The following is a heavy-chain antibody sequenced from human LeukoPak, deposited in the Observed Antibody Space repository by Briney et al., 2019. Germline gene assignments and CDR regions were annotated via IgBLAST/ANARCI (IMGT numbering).Heavy chain of an antibody. D-gene: IGHD6-19*01. CDR1: GFTFSSYA. CDR3: AKEITRSSAIHS. Sequence: GGSLRLSCAASGFTFSSYAMSWVRQAPGKGLEWVSAISGSGGSTYYAESAKGRFTISRDNSKNTLYLQMRSLRAEDTAVYYCAKEITRSSAIHSWGQGTLVTGFS. V-gene: IGHV3-23*01. CDR2: ISGSGGST. J-gene: IGHJ4*02.